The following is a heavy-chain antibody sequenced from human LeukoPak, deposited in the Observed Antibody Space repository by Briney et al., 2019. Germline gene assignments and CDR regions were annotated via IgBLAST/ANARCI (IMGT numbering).Heavy chain of an antibody. V-gene: IGHV3-48*03. CDR3: ARNYYDYVWGSYLTPGY. D-gene: IGHD3-16*02. Sequence: GGSLRLSCAASGFTFSSYEMNWVRQAPGKGLEWVSCISSSGTTIYYADSVKGRFTISRDSAKNSLYLQMNSLRAEDTALYYCARNYYDYVWGSYLTPGYWGQGTLVTVSS. J-gene: IGHJ4*02. CDR1: GFTFSSYE. CDR2: ISSSGTTI.